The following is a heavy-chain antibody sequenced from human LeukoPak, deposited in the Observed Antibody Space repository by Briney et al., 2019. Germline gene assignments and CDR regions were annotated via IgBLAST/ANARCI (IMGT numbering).Heavy chain of an antibody. D-gene: IGHD6-19*01. CDR2: ISGSGSST. J-gene: IGHJ5*02. CDR1: GFTFSTYA. Sequence: GGSLRLSCAASGFTFSTYAMTWVRQAPGKGLEWISTISGSGSSTFYADSVKGRFTISRDNFKNTLYLQMNNLRAEDTAVYYCAKDRIEVAVHWFDPWGQGTLVTVSS. CDR3: AKDRIEVAVHWFDP. V-gene: IGHV3-23*01.